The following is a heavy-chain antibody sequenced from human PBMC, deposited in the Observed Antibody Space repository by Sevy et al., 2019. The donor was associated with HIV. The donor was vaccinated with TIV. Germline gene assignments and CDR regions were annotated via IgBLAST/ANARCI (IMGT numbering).Heavy chain of an antibody. J-gene: IGHJ3*02. V-gene: IGHV3-48*02. CDR2: ISSSSTI. CDR1: GFTFSSYS. D-gene: IGHD4-17*01. Sequence: GGSRRLSCAASGFTFSSYSMNWVRQAPGKGLEWVSYISSSSTIYYADSVKGRFTISRDNAKNSLYLQMNSLRDEDTAVYYCAREEHDYGDYAGAFDIWGQGTMVTVSS. CDR3: AREEHDYGDYAGAFDI.